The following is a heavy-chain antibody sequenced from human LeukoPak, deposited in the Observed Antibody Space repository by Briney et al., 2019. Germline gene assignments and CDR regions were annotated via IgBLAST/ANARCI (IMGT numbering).Heavy chain of an antibody. Sequence: PSETLSLTCSFPGGSISSYYWNWIRQPPGKGLEWIGYIYYSGSTNYNPSLKSRVTISVDTSKNQISLKLSSVTAADTAVYYCVGRKGGYHDFENWGQGTLVTVSS. J-gene: IGHJ4*02. CDR2: IYYSGST. CDR3: VGRKGGYHDFEN. V-gene: IGHV4-59*01. CDR1: GGSISSYY. D-gene: IGHD3-22*01.